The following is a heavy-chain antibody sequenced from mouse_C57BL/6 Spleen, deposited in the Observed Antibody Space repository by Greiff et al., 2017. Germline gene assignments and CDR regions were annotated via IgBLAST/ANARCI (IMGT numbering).Heavy chain of an antibody. CDR1: GYTFTSYW. D-gene: IGHD1-1*01. J-gene: IGHJ4*01. CDR2: IDPSDSYT. Sequence: VQLQQSGAELVKPGASVKLSCKASGYTFTSYWMQWVKQRPGQGLEWIGEIDPSDSYTNYNQKFKGKATLTVDTSSSTAYMQLSSLTSEDSAVYYGARGNYGSTSAMDYWGQGTSVTVSS. CDR3: ARGNYGSTSAMDY. V-gene: IGHV1-50*01.